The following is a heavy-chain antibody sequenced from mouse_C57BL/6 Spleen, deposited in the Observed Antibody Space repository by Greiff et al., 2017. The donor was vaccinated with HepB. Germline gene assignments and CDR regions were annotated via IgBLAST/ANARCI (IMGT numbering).Heavy chain of an antibody. CDR2: IYPGSGST. CDR3: AREELYFDV. CDR1: GYTFTSYW. Sequence: QVQLQQPGAELVKPGASVKMSCKASGYTFTSYWITWVKQRPGQGLEWIGDIYPGSGSTNYNEKFKSKATMTVDTSSSTAYMQLSSRTSEDSAVYYRAREELYFDVWGTGTTVTVSS. J-gene: IGHJ1*03. V-gene: IGHV1-55*01.